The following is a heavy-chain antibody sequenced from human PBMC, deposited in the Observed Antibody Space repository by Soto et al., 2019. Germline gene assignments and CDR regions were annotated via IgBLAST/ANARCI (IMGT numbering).Heavy chain of an antibody. D-gene: IGHD3-22*01. J-gene: IGHJ4*01. Sequence: GGSLRLSCAASGFTFSSYAMSWVRQAPGKGLEWVSAISGSGGSTYYADSVKGRFTISRDNSKNTLYLQMNSLRAEDTAVYYCPKVQRTYYHISVYYGPLDYSAQRSLVPVSS. CDR1: GFTFSSYA. CDR2: ISGSGGST. CDR3: PKVQRTYYHISVYYGPLDY. V-gene: IGHV3-23*01.